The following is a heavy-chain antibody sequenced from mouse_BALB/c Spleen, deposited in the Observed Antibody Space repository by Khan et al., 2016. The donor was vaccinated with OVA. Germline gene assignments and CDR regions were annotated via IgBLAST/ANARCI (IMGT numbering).Heavy chain of an antibody. Sequence: EVELVGSGGGLVQPGGSRKLSCAASGFTFIDYGMAWVRQTPGKGSEWIAFISSVAYSIYYADTVTGRFTISRENAKNTLYLEMGSLGSDDTAMYYCVRGGLAYWGQGTLVTVSA. V-gene: IGHV5-15*02. J-gene: IGHJ3*01. CDR2: ISSVAYSI. CDR1: GFTFIDYG. CDR3: VRGGLAY.